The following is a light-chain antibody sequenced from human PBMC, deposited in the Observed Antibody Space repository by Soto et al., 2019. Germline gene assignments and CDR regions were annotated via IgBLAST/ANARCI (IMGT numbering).Light chain of an antibody. CDR2: GAS. CDR1: QRVSSH. CDR3: QQRSDCSPIT. V-gene: IGKV3-15*01. Sequence: LSHASLSVSPGGRATLSCRPIQRVSSHLAWCQQKPDQAPKLLIYGASTRATVIPSRFSGSGSRTALTVTGSSLEAEACTGYYYQQRSDCSPITFGQG. J-gene: IGKJ5*01.